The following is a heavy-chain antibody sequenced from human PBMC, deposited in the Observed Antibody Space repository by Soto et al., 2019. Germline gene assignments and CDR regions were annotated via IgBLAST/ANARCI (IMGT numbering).Heavy chain of an antibody. J-gene: IGHJ4*02. D-gene: IGHD3-9*01. CDR2: IKKDGPEK. CDR3: ARGPSYSDYSNDWFFDS. CDR1: GFTFSGYW. Sequence: EVQLVESGGGFVQPGGSLRLACAASGFTFSGYWMTWVRQAPGKGLEWVADIKKDGPEKYYVDSVKGRFTISRDNDKKSVYLQMNGLTVEDTAVYRCARGPSYSDYSNDWFFDSWGQGALVTVSS. V-gene: IGHV3-7*03.